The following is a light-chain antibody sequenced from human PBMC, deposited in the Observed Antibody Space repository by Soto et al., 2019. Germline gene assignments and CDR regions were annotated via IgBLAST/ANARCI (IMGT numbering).Light chain of an antibody. J-gene: IGKJ3*01. V-gene: IGKV3-20*01. Sequence: EIVLTQSPGTLSLSPGERATLSCRASLRVSSSYLAWYQQKPGPAPRLLIYGASSRATGIPYMFSGSGSGTDFTLIISRLEPDDFEVYYCPQYGSSPIFTSGPGTKVPIK. CDR2: GAS. CDR1: LRVSSSY. CDR3: PQYGSSPIFT.